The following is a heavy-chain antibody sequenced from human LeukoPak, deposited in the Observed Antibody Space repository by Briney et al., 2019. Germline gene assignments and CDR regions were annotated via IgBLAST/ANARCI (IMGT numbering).Heavy chain of an antibody. CDR2: ISPGGETP. J-gene: IGHJ4*02. D-gene: IGHD3-10*01. Sequence: GGSLRLSCAASGFTFSVHGINWVRQAPGKGLEWVSAISPGGETPYYADSVKGRFTISRDNSRNTVYLQMTSLRAEDTAVYYCASRGHVGSGTYSPYDYWGQGTLVTVSS. V-gene: IGHV3-23*01. CDR3: ASRGHVGSGTYSPYDY. CDR1: GFTFSVHG.